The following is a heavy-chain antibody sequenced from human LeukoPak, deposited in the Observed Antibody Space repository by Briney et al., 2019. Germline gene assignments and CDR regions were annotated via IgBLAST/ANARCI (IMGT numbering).Heavy chain of an antibody. V-gene: IGHV4-34*01. J-gene: IGHJ4*02. D-gene: IGHD4-17*01. CDR3: ARGDLTTVTAFDY. CDR1: SGSFSGYY. CDR2: INHSGSS. Sequence: SETLSLTCAVYSGSFSGYYWSWIRQPPGKVLEWIGEINHSGSSNYNPSLKSRVTMSADTSKNQVSLKLNSVTAADTAVYYCARGDLTTVTAFDYWGQGTLVTVSS.